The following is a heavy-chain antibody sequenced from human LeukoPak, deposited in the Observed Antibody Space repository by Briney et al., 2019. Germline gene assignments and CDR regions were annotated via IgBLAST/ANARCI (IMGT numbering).Heavy chain of an antibody. D-gene: IGHD3-16*01. J-gene: IGHJ4*02. V-gene: IGHV4-30-4*01. CDR3: ARAWGMGYYFDY. Sequence: SETLSLTCTVSGGSISSGDYYWSWIRQPPGRGLEWIGYIYYSGSTYYNPSLKSRVTISVDTSKNQFSLKLSSVTAADTAVYYCARAWGMGYYFDYWGQGTLVTVSS. CDR1: GGSISSGDYY. CDR2: IYYSGST.